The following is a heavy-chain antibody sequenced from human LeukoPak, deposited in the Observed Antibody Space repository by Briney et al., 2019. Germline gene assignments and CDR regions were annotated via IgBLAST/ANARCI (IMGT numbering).Heavy chain of an antibody. CDR1: GFTFSTYW. CDR2: INQDGSQK. CDR3: AKDVAWGRMDL. V-gene: IGHV3-7*01. Sequence: PGGSLRLSCAASGFTFSTYWMSWVRQAPGKGLEWVAIINQDGSQKYYVDSVKGRFTISRDNAKNSLYLQMDSLRVEDTAVYHCAKDVAWGRMDLWGQGTLATASS. J-gene: IGHJ4*02. D-gene: IGHD3/OR15-3a*01.